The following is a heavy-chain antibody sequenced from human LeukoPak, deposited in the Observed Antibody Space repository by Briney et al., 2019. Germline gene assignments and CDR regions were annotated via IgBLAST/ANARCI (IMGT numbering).Heavy chain of an antibody. CDR3: ARALAANAPARSADY. V-gene: IGHV1-8*01. Sequence: GASVKVSCKASGYTFTSYDINWVRQATGQGLEWMGWMNPNSGNTGYAQKVQGRVTMTRNTYISTAYLELSSLRSEDTAVYYCARALAANAPARSADYWGQGTLVTVSP. D-gene: IGHD2-15*01. CDR2: MNPNSGNT. CDR1: GYTFTSYD. J-gene: IGHJ4*02.